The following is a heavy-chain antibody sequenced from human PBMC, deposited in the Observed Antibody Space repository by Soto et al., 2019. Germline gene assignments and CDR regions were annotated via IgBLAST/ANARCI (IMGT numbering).Heavy chain of an antibody. CDR3: AREGSGYNF. CDR1: GGSFSNFG. D-gene: IGHD5-12*01. Sequence: SVKVSCKASGGSFSNFGISWVRQAPGQGLEWMGGIVPVFGRPNYAQRFRGRLTITADESTSTGYMELISLRSDDTAVYYCAREGSGYNFWGQGTQETGSS. CDR2: IVPVFGRP. V-gene: IGHV1-69*13. J-gene: IGHJ4*02.